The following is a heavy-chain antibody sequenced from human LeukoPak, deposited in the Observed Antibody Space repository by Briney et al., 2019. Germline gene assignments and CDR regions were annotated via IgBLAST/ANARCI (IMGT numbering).Heavy chain of an antibody. CDR1: GGTFLSHI. D-gene: IGHD3-10*01. V-gene: IGHV1-69*08. CDR2: ITPVIETA. J-gene: IGHJ5*02. Sequence: SVKVSCKTSGGTFLSHIFSWVRQAPGHGLEWIGKITPVIETAKYAQTFQGRVSIYTDKDTTTVYMDLSGLRPDDTADYYCARVNLRGSNYNWFDPWGQGTRVIVSS. CDR3: ARVNLRGSNYNWFDP.